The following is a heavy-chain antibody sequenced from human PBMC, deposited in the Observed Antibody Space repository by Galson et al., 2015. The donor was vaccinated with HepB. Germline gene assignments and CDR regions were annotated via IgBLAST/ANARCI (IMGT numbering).Heavy chain of an antibody. CDR3: ARRISLVRGIITRSDYYYGMDV. D-gene: IGHD3-10*01. V-gene: IGHV3-7*03. CDR2: INPDGSEK. CDR1: EFIFSNYW. Sequence: SLRLSCAASEFIFSNYWMNWVRQAPGKGLEWVANINPDGSEKSYVASLKGRLTISRDNSKNSVYLQMDSLRAEDTAIYYCARRISLVRGIITRSDYYYGMDVWGQGTTVTVAS. J-gene: IGHJ6*02.